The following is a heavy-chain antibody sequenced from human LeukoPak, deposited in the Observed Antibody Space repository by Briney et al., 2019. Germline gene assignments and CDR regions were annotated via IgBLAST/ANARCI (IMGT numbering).Heavy chain of an antibody. V-gene: IGHV3-23*01. CDR3: ARVYYYDSSGYFGY. D-gene: IGHD3-22*01. Sequence: PGGSLRLSCAASGFTFSSYAMSWVRQAPGKGLEWVSAISGGGGSTYYADSVKGRFTISRDNSKHTLYVQMNSLTAEATAVYYCARVYYYDSSGYFGYWGQGTLVTVSS. CDR2: ISGGGGST. J-gene: IGHJ4*02. CDR1: GFTFSSYA.